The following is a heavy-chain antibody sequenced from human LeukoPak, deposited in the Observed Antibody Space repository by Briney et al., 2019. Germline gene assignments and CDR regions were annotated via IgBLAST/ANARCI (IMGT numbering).Heavy chain of an antibody. CDR1: GFTFSSYA. D-gene: IGHD3-22*01. CDR3: ARDWLLRFDY. CDR2: ISYDGSNK. J-gene: IGHJ4*02. Sequence: GGSLRLSCAASGFTFSSYAMHWVPQAPGKGPEWVAVISYDGSNKYYADSVKGRFTISRDNSKNTLYLQMNSLRAEDTAVYYCARDWLLRFDYWGQGTLVTVSS. V-gene: IGHV3-30-3*01.